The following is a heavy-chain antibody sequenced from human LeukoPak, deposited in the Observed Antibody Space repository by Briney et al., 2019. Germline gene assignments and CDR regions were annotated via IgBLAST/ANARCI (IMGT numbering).Heavy chain of an antibody. CDR2: INPNSGGI. V-gene: IGHV1-2*02. J-gene: IGHJ5*02. CDR3: ARGRAEMGSWFDP. Sequence: GASVKVSCKASGYTFTGYYLHWVRQAPGQGLEWMGWINPNSGGINYAQKFQGRVTMTSDTSTSTVYMELSSLRSEDTAVYYCARGRAEMGSWFDPWGQGTLVTVSS. CDR1: GYTFTGYY. D-gene: IGHD5-24*01.